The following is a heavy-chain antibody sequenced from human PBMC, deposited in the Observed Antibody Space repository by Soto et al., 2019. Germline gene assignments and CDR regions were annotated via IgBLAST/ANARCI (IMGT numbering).Heavy chain of an antibody. CDR1: GDSISSYY. V-gene: IGHV4-59*01. Sequence: QVQLQESGPGLVNPSETLSLTCTVSGDSISSYYWSWIRQPQGKGLEWIGYIYYNGNTNYNPSLESRVTMSVDTSKNQFSLKLRYVTPADTAVYYCAKYRRTQADGFTLAYWGQGALVLVSS. CDR2: IYYNGNT. D-gene: IGHD6-13*01. J-gene: IGHJ4*02. CDR3: AKYRRTQADGFTLAY.